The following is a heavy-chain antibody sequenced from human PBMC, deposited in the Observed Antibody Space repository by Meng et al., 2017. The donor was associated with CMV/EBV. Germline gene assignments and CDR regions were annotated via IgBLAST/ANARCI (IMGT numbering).Heavy chain of an antibody. J-gene: IGHJ6*02. CDR1: GGTFSSYT. CDR2: IIPILGIA. CDR3: ATHGGEYCSSTSCYAYYSYGMDV. D-gene: IGHD2-2*01. Sequence: SVKVSCKASGGTFSSYTISWVRQAPGQGLEWMGRIIPILGIANYAQKFQGRVTITADKSTSTASMELSSLRSEDTAVYYCATHGGEYCSSTSCYAYYSYGMDVWGQGTTVTVSS. V-gene: IGHV1-69*02.